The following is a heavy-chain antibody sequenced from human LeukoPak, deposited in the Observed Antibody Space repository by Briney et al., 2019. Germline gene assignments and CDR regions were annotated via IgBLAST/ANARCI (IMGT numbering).Heavy chain of an antibody. D-gene: IGHD3-10*01. Sequence: GGSLRLSCAASGFAFNTYAMHWVRQAPGQGLEWVALIWHDGSHKFYSNSVRGQFTISRDNSKNTVSLQMNNLRPEDTAVYYCARDPHYYSSGSYYYDYWGQGTLVTVSS. CDR1: GFAFNTYA. J-gene: IGHJ4*02. CDR3: ARDPHYYSSGSYYYDY. CDR2: IWHDGSHK. V-gene: IGHV3-33*01.